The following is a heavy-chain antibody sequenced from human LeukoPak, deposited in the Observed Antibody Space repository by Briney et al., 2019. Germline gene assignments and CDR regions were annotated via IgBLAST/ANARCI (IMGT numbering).Heavy chain of an antibody. Sequence: PGRSLRLSCAASGFTFSSSVMHWVRQAPGKGLEWVAVISDDGGNKYYADSVKGRFTISRDNSKNTLYLQMHSLRAEDTAVYYCAKDFEDRSGRLAYFFDYWGQGTLVTVSS. J-gene: IGHJ4*02. CDR3: AKDFEDRSGRLAYFFDY. CDR1: GFTFSSSV. V-gene: IGHV3-30*18. D-gene: IGHD3-10*01. CDR2: ISDDGGNK.